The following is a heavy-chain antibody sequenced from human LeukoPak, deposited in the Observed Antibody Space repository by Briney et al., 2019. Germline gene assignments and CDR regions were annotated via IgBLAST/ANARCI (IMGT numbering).Heavy chain of an antibody. CDR1: GFTFSSYA. V-gene: IGHV3-23*01. J-gene: IGHJ4*02. D-gene: IGHD6-19*01. CDR2: ISGSGGST. Sequence: GSLRLSCAASGFTFSSYAMSWVRQAPGKGLEWVSGISGSGGSTYYADSVKGRFTISRDNSKNTLYLQMNSLRAEDTAVYYCARSSGWPYFDYWGQGTLVTVSS. CDR3: ARSSGWPYFDY.